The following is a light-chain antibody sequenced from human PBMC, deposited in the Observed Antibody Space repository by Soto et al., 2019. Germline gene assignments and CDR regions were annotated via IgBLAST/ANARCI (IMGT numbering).Light chain of an antibody. CDR1: SSDVGGFKY. J-gene: IGLJ1*01. Sequence: QSALTQPASVSGSPGQSITLSCTGTSSDVGGFKYVSWYQQHPGKAPKLMIYEVSNRPSGVSNRFSGSKSGNTASLTISGLQAEDEADYYCGSYTTSSTPYVFXTGTKVTVL. CDR3: GSYTTSSTPYV. CDR2: EVS. V-gene: IGLV2-14*01.